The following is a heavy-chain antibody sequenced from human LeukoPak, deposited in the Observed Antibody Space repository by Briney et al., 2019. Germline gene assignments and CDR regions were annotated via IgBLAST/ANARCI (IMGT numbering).Heavy chain of an antibody. CDR1: GFTFSYYG. CDR2: IRYDESKK. D-gene: IGHD1-26*01. CDR3: AKSHLPNAYSGTYYCDY. J-gene: IGHJ4*02. V-gene: IGHV3-30*02. Sequence: GGSLRLSCAASGFTFSYYGMHWVRQAPGKGLEWVAFIRYDESKKFYGDSVKGRFTISRDNSKNTLYLQMNSLRTEDTAVYCCAKSHLPNAYSGTYYCDYWGQGTLVTVSS.